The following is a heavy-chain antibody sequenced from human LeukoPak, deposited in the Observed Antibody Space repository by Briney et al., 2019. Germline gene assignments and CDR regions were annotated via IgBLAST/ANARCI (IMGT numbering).Heavy chain of an antibody. J-gene: IGHJ5*02. Sequence: GGSLRLSCAASGFTFSSYWMSWVRQAPGKGLEWVANIKKDGSEKYYADSVKGRFTISRDNAENSLYLQMNSLRPDDTAFYYCARPLLYYYGSETFFWFDPWGQGTLVTVSS. CDR2: IKKDGSEK. V-gene: IGHV3-7*01. CDR1: GFTFSSYW. D-gene: IGHD3-10*01. CDR3: ARPLLYYYGSETFFWFDP.